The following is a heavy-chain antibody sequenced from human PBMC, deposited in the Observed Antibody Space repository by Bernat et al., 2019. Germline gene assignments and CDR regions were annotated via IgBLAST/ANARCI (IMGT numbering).Heavy chain of an antibody. CDR1: GYTFTSYA. D-gene: IGHD6-19*01. J-gene: IGHJ4*02. Sequence: QVQLVQSGAEVKKPGASVKVSCKASGYTFTSYAMHWVRQAPGQRLEWMGWINAGNGNTKYSQKFQGRVPITRDTSASTAYMELSSLRSEDTAVYYCARRVAGSRGADYWGQGTLVTVSS. CDR3: ARRVAGSRGADY. CDR2: INAGNGNT. V-gene: IGHV1-3*01.